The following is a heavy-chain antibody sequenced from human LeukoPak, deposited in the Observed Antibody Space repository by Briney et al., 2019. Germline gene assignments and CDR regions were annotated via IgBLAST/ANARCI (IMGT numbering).Heavy chain of an antibody. CDR2: INPTGGST. CDR1: GYTFTSYY. J-gene: IGHJ5*02. D-gene: IGHD1-26*01. V-gene: IGHV1-46*01. CDR3: ARDNSVGDNAWWFDP. Sequence: VASVKVSCKASGYTFTSYYMHWVRQAPGQGLEWMGLINPTGGSTGYAHKFQGRVTITRDMSTSTDYMELSSLRSEDTAFYYCARDNSVGDNAWWFDPWGQGTLVTVSS.